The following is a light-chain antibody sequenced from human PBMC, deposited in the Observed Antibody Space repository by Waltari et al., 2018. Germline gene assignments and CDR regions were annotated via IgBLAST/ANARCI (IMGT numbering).Light chain of an antibody. Sequence: DIVKTQSPDSLAVSLGERATINCKSSQSLLSNSNNFLAWYQQKPGQPPKLLLYWASTRESGVPDRFRGSGSGTDFTLTISSLQAEDVAVYYCQQYYSAPPTFGQGTKVEIK. CDR1: QSLLSNSNNF. CDR2: WAS. V-gene: IGKV4-1*01. CDR3: QQYYSAPPT. J-gene: IGKJ1*01.